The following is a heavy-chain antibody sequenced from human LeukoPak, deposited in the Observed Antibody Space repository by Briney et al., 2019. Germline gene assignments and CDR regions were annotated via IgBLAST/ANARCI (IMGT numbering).Heavy chain of an antibody. CDR2: IYSTGIT. V-gene: IGHV4-59*01. CDR1: GGSINNYY. Sequence: SETLSLTCTISGGSINNYYWSWIRQSPEKGLELIGYIYSTGITNYNPSLKSRVAISVDTSRNQFSLRLTSVTAADTAIFYCARGGLFAFDIWGQGTTVIVSS. J-gene: IGHJ3*02. CDR3: ARGGLFAFDI.